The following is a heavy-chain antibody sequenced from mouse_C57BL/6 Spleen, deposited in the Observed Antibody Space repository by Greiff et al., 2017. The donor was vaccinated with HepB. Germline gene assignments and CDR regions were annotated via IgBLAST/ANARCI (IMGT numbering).Heavy chain of an antibody. Sequence: EVQLVESGGGLVKPGGSLKLSCAASGFTFSSYAMSWVRQTPEKRLEWVATISDGGSYTYYPDNVKGRFTISRDNAKNNLYLQMSHLKSEDTAMYYCARDRGMVTLAYWGQGTLVTVSA. D-gene: IGHD2-2*01. CDR1: GFTFSSYA. J-gene: IGHJ3*01. CDR3: ARDRGMVTLAY. V-gene: IGHV5-4*01. CDR2: ISDGGSYT.